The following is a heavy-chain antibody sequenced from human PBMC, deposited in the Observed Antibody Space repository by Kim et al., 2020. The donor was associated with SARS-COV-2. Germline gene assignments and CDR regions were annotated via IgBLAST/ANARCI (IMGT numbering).Heavy chain of an antibody. Sequence: GGSLRLSCVASGFTFTSYWMHWVRQAPGKGLVWVSRIKYDGSRTSYADSVKGRFTISRDIAKNTLYLQMNNLRVEDTAVYYCTKSDWFDPWGQRTLVTDS. CDR3: TKSDWFDP. V-gene: IGHV3-74*01. J-gene: IGHJ5*02. CDR1: GFTFTSYW. CDR2: IKYDGSRT.